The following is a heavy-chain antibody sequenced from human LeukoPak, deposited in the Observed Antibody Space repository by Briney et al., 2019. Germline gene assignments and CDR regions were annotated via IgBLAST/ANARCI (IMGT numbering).Heavy chain of an antibody. J-gene: IGHJ4*02. CDR1: GGTFSSYA. D-gene: IGHD6-19*01. CDR2: IIPIFGTA. CDR3: AQGGYSSGNHFFDY. Sequence: SVKVSCKASGGTFSSYAISWVRQAPGQGLEWMGGIIPIFGTANYAQKFQGRVTITADESTSTAYMELSSLRSEDTAVYYCAQGGYSSGNHFFDYWGQGTLVTVSS. V-gene: IGHV1-69*01.